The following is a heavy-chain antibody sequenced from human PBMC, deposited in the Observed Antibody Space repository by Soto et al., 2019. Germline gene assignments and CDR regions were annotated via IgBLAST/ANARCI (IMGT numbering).Heavy chain of an antibody. V-gene: IGHV4-59*08. Sequence: QVQLQESGPGLVKPSETLSLTCTVSGGSINNYYWSWIRQPPGTGLEWIGYIHYSGSTNYNPSLESRATISVATSQSQCSLTLNSVTAADTAVYFCARLTSRQTPNNYYWYIHGWGKGSTVIVSS. CDR3: ARLTSRQTPNNYYWYIHG. J-gene: IGHJ6*03. CDR2: IHYSGST. CDR1: GGSINNYY. D-gene: IGHD2-15*01.